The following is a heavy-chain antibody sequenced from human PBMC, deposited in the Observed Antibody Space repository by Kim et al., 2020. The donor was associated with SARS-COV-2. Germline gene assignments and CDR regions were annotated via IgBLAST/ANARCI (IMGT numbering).Heavy chain of an antibody. CDR2: ISYDGSNK. CDR1: GFTFSSYG. V-gene: IGHV3-30*03. Sequence: GGSLRLSCAASGFTFSSYGMHWVRQAPGKGLEWVAVISYDGSNKYYADSVKGRFTISRDNSKNTLYLQMNSLRAEDTAVYYCATIYLITIFGPGLDYWGQGTLVTVSS. D-gene: IGHD3-3*01. CDR3: ATIYLITIFGPGLDY. J-gene: IGHJ4*02.